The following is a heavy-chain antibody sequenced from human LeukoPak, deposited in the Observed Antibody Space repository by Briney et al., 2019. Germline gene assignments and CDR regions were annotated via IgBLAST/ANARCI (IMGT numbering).Heavy chain of an antibody. V-gene: IGHV3-7*01. Sequence: PGGSLRLSCVDSKFSLGNYWMAWVRQAPGKGLEWVANIKHDGNEKYYVDSVRGRFTISRDNAENSLYLQMSSLRAEDTAIYFCARHMPAVGATPFDYWGQGTLVTVSS. CDR1: KFSLGNYW. CDR3: ARHMPAVGATPFDY. CDR2: IKHDGNEK. D-gene: IGHD1-26*01. J-gene: IGHJ4*02.